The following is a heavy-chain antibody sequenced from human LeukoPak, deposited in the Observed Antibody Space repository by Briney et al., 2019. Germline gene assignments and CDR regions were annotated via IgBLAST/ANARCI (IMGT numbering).Heavy chain of an antibody. J-gene: IGHJ4*02. Sequence: GGSLRLSCAASGFTFSSYGMHWVRQAPAKGLEWVAVISYDGSNKYYADSVKGRFTISRDNSKNTLYLQMNSLRAEDTAVYYCAPRDSSGYPGVDYWGQGTLVTVSS. CDR2: ISYDGSNK. V-gene: IGHV3-30*03. CDR1: GFTFSSYG. CDR3: APRDSSGYPGVDY. D-gene: IGHD3-22*01.